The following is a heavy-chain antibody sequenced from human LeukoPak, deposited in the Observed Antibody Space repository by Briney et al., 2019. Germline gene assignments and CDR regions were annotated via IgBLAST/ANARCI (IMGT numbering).Heavy chain of an antibody. CDR3: ARIVGATGYYFDY. V-gene: IGHV4-30-2*01. CDR1: GGSISSGGYY. Sequence: SQTLSLTCAVSGGSISSGGYYWSWIRQPPGKGLEWIGYIYHSGSTYYNPSLKSRVTISVDRSKNQFSLKLSSVTAADTAVYYCARIVGATGYYFDYWGQGTLVTVSS. D-gene: IGHD1-26*01. CDR2: IYHSGST. J-gene: IGHJ4*02.